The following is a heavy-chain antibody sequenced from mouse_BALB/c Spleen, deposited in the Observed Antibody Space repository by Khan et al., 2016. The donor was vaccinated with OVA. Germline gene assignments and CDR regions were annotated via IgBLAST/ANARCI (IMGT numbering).Heavy chain of an antibody. J-gene: IGHJ4*01. D-gene: IGHD1-1*01. CDR3: ARSYGSWAMDY. V-gene: IGHV3-8*02. Sequence: EVQLQESGPSLVKPSPTLSLSCSVTGDSITSGFWNWIRKFPGNKFEYLGYITYSGNIYYNPSLKSRISITRDTSKSQYYLQLNSVTTEDTATYYCARSYGSWAMDYWGQGTSVTVSS. CDR2: ITYSGNI. CDR1: GDSITSGF.